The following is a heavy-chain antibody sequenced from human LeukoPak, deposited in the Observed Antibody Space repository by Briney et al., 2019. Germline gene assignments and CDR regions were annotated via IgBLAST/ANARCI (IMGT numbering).Heavy chain of an antibody. Sequence: GGSLRLSCAASGFIFSNYAMTWVRQAPGKGLEWVSSIHGNDGSTYYADSVRGRFTISRDNSKNTLYLQVNSLTAEDTAVYYCAKDRIAARDWFDPWGQGTLVTVSS. V-gene: IGHV3-23*01. D-gene: IGHD6-6*01. CDR1: GFIFSNYA. J-gene: IGHJ5*02. CDR3: AKDRIAARDWFDP. CDR2: IHGNDGST.